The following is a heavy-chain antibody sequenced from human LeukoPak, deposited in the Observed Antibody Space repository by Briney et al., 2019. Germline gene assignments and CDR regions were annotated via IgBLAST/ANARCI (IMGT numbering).Heavy chain of an antibody. CDR3: ARSDWFDP. Sequence: GGSLRLSCAASGFSFRNAWMHWVRQAPGKGLVWVSRIKGDGSVTVYADSVKGRFTISRDNAKNTLYLQMYSLRVEDTAVYYCARSDWFDPWGQGTLVTVSS. CDR2: IKGDGSVT. CDR1: GFSFRNAW. V-gene: IGHV3-74*01. D-gene: IGHD3-3*01. J-gene: IGHJ5*02.